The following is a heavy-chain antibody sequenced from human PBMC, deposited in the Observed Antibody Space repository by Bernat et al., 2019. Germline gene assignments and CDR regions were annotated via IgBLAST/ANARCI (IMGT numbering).Heavy chain of an antibody. CDR2: IYYSGST. J-gene: IGHJ5*02. Sequence: QVQLQESGPGLVKPSETLSLTCTVSGGSVSSGSYYWSWIRQPPGKGLEWIGYIYYSGSTNYNPSLKSRVTISVDTSKNQFSLKLSSVTAADTAVYYCARGIVVAATDGFDPWGQGTLVTVSS. D-gene: IGHD6-19*01. CDR3: ARGIVVAATDGFDP. CDR1: GGSVSSGSYY. V-gene: IGHV4-61*01.